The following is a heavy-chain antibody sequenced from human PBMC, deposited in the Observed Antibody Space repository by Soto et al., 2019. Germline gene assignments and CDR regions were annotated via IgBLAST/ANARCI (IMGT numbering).Heavy chain of an antibody. V-gene: IGHV1-69*12. CDR3: ATYDRDYDSSGYYGDY. J-gene: IGHJ4*02. D-gene: IGHD3-22*01. CDR2: IIPIFGTA. CDR1: GGTFSSYA. Sequence: QVQLVQSGAEVKKPGSSVKVSCKASGGTFSSYAISWVRQAPGQGLEWMGGIIPIFGTANYAQKFQGRVTITADESTSTAYMELSSLRSEDTAVYYCATYDRDYDSSGYYGDYWGQGTLVTVSS.